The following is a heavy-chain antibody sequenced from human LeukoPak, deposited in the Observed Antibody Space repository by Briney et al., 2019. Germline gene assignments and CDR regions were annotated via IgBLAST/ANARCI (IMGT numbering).Heavy chain of an antibody. J-gene: IGHJ5*02. D-gene: IGHD2-2*01. Sequence: SQTLSLTCTASGGSISSGRYYWSWIRQPAGKGLEWIGRIYTSGSTNYNPSLKSRVTISVDTSKNQFSLKLSSVTAADTAVYYCARDSEYQLLYWFDPWGQGTLVTVSS. CDR1: GGSISSGRYY. CDR2: IYTSGST. V-gene: IGHV4-61*02. CDR3: ARDSEYQLLYWFDP.